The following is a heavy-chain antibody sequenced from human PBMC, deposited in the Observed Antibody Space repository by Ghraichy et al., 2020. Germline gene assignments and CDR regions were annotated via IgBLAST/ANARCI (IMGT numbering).Heavy chain of an antibody. CDR3: TRDNGRRDDY. CDR1: GFTFSSYA. Sequence: GESPNTSCAASGFTFSSYAMNWVRQTPGKGLQWVSSISSINTNIYYADSVKGRFTISRDNAKNSLYLQMNSLRAEDTAIYYCTRDNGRRDDYWGQGTLVTVSS. D-gene: IGHD1-26*01. CDR2: ISSINTNI. V-gene: IGHV3-21*01. J-gene: IGHJ4*01.